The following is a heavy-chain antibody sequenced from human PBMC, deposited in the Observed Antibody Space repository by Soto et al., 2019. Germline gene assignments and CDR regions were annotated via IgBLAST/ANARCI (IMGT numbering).Heavy chain of an antibody. J-gene: IGHJ3*02. CDR3: ATWLLREHAFDI. D-gene: IGHD2-15*01. Sequence: GSLRLSCAASGFTVNGKKYITWVRQAPGKGLEWVSALYIADGTFYADSVKGRFTVSIDSSKNTVYLQMNNLSPEDTAVYYCATWLLREHAFDIWGLGTMVTVSS. V-gene: IGHV3-53*01. CDR2: LYIADGT. CDR1: GFTVNGKKY.